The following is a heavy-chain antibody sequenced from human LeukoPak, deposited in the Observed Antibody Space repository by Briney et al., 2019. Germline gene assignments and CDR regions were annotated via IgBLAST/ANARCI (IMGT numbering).Heavy chain of an antibody. CDR3: ARDAPSWSRDY. D-gene: IGHD2-15*01. CDR1: GFTFSTYS. V-gene: IGHV3-21*01. J-gene: IGHJ4*02. CDR2: INSGSTSI. Sequence: GGCLRLSCGASGFTFSTYSMDWFRQAPGKGLQWVSSINSGSTSIYYADSVKGRFTISRDNTKNSLYLQMNSLRAEDTAVYYCARDAPSWSRDYWGQGTLVTVSS.